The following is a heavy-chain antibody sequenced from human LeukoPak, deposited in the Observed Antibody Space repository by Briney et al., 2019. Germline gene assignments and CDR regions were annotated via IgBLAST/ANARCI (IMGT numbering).Heavy chain of an antibody. J-gene: IGHJ4*02. V-gene: IGHV3-48*02. CDR1: GFTFSNFA. D-gene: IGHD1-26*01. CDR2: ISGSSRTI. CDR3: ARNEWADY. Sequence: GGSPRLSCAASGFTFSNFAMTWVRQAPGKGPEWVSYISGSSRTIYYADSVKGRFTISRDNAKNSLYLQMNSLRDEDTAVYYCARNEWADYWGQGTLVTVSS.